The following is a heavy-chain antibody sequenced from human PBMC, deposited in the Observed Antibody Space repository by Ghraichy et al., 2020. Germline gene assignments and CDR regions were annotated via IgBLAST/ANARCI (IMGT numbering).Heavy chain of an antibody. D-gene: IGHD5-24*01. V-gene: IGHV3-7*04. CDR1: GFNFSSNW. CDR2: IRQDGVSK. J-gene: IGHJ4*02. Sequence: GESLNISCSASGFNFSSNWMSWVRQAPGKGLEWVANIRQDGVSKYYVDSARGQFSISRDNAKSSLYLQMDSLRADDTGVYYCARAADGYQWGRGTLVTVTS. CDR3: ARAADGYQ.